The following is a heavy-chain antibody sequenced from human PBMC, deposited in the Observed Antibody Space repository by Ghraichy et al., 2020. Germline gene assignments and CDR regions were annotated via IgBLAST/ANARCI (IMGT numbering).Heavy chain of an antibody. CDR2: ISYDGSNK. J-gene: IGHJ6*02. V-gene: IGHV3-30-3*01. Sequence: GGSLRLSCAASGFTFSSYAMHWVRQAPGKGLEWVAVISYDGSNKYYADSVKGRFTISRDNSKNTLYLQMNSLRAEDTAVYYFARADSSGWLNYYYYYGMDVWGQGTTVTVSS. CDR1: GFTFSSYA. D-gene: IGHD6-19*01. CDR3: ARADSSGWLNYYYYYGMDV.